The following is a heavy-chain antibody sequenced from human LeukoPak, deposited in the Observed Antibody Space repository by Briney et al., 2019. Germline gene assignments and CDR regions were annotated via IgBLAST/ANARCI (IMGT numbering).Heavy chain of an antibody. V-gene: IGHV3-23*01. CDR2: MSSVT. CDR3: AKAFFSGSGGNHKHFDS. J-gene: IGHJ4*02. D-gene: IGHD3-10*01. Sequence: GGSLRLSCAASGFTFSNFAMSWVRQAPGKGLEWVSAMSSVTYYADSVKGRFTISRDDSKSTLFLQMNSLRAEDTAVYYCAKAFFSGSGGNHKHFDSWGQGTLVTVSS. CDR1: GFTFSNFA.